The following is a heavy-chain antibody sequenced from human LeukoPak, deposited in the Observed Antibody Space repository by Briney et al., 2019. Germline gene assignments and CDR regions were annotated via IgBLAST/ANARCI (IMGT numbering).Heavy chain of an antibody. J-gene: IGHJ4*02. CDR1: GFTLSSHW. CDR2: IYSGGNT. Sequence: PGGSLRLSCAASGFTLSSHWMSWARQAPGKGLEWVSVIYSGGNTYYAGSVQGRFIIYRDNSNNTLYLQMNSLRVEDTAVYYCTRDSGSPGFWGQGTLVTVSS. V-gene: IGHV3-53*01. CDR3: TRDSGSPGF. D-gene: IGHD1-1*01.